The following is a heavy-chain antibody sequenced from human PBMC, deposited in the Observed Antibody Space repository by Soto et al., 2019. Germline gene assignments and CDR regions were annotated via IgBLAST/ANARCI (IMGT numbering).Heavy chain of an antibody. V-gene: IGHV3-33*01. CDR3: AREVTTRGYCSSTSCYRHSWFDP. CDR1: GFTFSSYG. J-gene: IGHJ5*02. D-gene: IGHD2-2*02. Sequence: VGSLRLSCAASGFTFSSYGMHWVRQAPGKGLEWVAVIWYDGSNKYYADSVKGRFTISRDNSKNTLYLQMNSLRAEDTAVYYCAREVTTRGYCSSTSCYRHSWFDPWGQGTLVTVSS. CDR2: IWYDGSNK.